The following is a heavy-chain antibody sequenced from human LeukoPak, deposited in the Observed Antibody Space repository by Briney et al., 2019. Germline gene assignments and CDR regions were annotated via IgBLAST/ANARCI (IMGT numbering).Heavy chain of an antibody. J-gene: IGHJ5*02. CDR3: ARGGTWFDP. V-gene: IGHV3-11*05. CDR2: ISSSSSYT. CDR1: GFTVSSNF. Sequence: PGGSLRLSCAASGFTVSSNFMSWVRQAPGKGLEWVSYISSSSSYTNYADSVKGRFTISRDNAKNSLYLQMNSLRAEDTAVYYCARGGTWFDPWGQGTLVTVSS. D-gene: IGHD3-16*01.